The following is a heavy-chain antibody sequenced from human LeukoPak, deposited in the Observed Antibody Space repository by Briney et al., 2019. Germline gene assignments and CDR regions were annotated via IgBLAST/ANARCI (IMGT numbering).Heavy chain of an antibody. CDR2: LSGSGGST. V-gene: IGHV3-23*01. J-gene: IGHJ4*02. Sequence: HTGGSLRLSCAASGLTFSSYAMSWARQAPGKGLEWVSSLSGSGGSTYYADSVKGRFTISIDNSKNPLYLQMNSMRAEDTAVYYCAKEPYTGVGQGSFDYWGQGTVVTVSS. CDR3: AKEPYTGVGQGSFDY. CDR1: GLTFSSYA. D-gene: IGHD1-26*01.